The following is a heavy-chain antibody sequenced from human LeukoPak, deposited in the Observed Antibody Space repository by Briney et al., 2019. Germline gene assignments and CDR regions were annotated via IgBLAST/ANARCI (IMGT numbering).Heavy chain of an antibody. V-gene: IGHV3-9*01. Sequence: PGGSLRLSCAASGFTFDDYAMHWVRHAQGKGLEWVSGISWNSGSIAYADSVKGRFTISRDIAKNSLYLQMNSLRAEDTALYYCAKDSDILTGYHSPDFDYWGQGTLVTVSS. J-gene: IGHJ4*02. D-gene: IGHD3-9*01. CDR2: ISWNSGSI. CDR1: GFTFDDYA. CDR3: AKDSDILTGYHSPDFDY.